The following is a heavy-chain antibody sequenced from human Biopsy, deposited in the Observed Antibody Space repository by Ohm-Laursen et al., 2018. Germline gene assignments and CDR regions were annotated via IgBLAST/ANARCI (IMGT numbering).Heavy chain of an antibody. CDR3: ARDSGILNYGNFKYYHYYGRDV. V-gene: IGHV4-59*02. D-gene: IGHD4-11*01. CDR2: IYYSVMT. J-gene: IGHJ6*02. CDR1: GDSVTKYY. Sequence: SDTLSLTCTVSGDSVTKYYWSWIRQPPGKGLEWIGHIYYSVMTNYNPSLQSRVSLSVDTSRNQVSLTLSSVTAADTAVYYCARDSGILNYGNFKYYHYYGRDVWGQGTKVTVSS.